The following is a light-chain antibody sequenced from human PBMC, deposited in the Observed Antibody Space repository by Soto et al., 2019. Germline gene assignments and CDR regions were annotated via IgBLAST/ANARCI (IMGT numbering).Light chain of an antibody. CDR3: QQSYSTPE. CDR2: AAS. J-gene: IGKJ1*01. CDR1: QSFSSY. V-gene: IGKV1-39*01. Sequence: DIQMTQSPSPLSASVGDRVTITCRASQSFSSYLNWYQQKPGKAPKLLIYAASSLQSGVPSRFGGSGSGTDFTLTISSLQPEDFATYYCQQSYSTPEFGQGTKVDIK.